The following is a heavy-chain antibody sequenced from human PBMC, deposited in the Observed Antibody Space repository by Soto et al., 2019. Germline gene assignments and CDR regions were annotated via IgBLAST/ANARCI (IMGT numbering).Heavy chain of an antibody. CDR1: GGSISSGGYY. CDR2: IYYSGST. CDR3: ARVGDSSGYYVLDY. V-gene: IGHV4-31*03. D-gene: IGHD3-22*01. J-gene: IGHJ4*02. Sequence: SETLSLTCTVSGGSISSGGYYWSWIRQHPGKGLEWIGYIYYSGSTYYNPSLKSRVTISVDTSKNQFSLKLSSVTAADTAVYYCARVGDSSGYYVLDYWGQGTLVTVSS.